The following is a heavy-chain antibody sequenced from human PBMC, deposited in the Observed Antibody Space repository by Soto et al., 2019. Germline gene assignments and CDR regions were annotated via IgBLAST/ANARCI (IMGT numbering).Heavy chain of an antibody. CDR3: ARVPIGIYYGMDV. D-gene: IGHD3-10*01. Sequence: SETLSLTCTVSGDSISSGDHYWSCIRQPPGKGLEWIGYIYYSGSTHYNPSLKSRVTISVDTSKNQFSLRLNSVTAADTAVYYCARVPIGIYYGMDVWGQGTTVTVSS. CDR1: GDSISSGDHY. V-gene: IGHV4-30-4*01. CDR2: IYYSGST. J-gene: IGHJ6*02.